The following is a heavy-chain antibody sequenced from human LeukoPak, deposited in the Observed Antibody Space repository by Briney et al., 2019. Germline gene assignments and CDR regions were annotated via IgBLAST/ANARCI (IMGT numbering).Heavy chain of an antibody. D-gene: IGHD3-22*01. CDR3: ARVLSYYDSSSPDY. V-gene: IGHV3-74*01. CDR2: INTDGSGT. Sequence: GGSLRLSCAASGFTFSSYWMHWVRQAPGKGLVWVSRINTDGSGTSYADSVKGRFTISRDNAKNALYLQMNSLRAEDTAVYYCARVLSYYDSSSPDYWGQGTLVTVSS. J-gene: IGHJ4*02. CDR1: GFTFSSYW.